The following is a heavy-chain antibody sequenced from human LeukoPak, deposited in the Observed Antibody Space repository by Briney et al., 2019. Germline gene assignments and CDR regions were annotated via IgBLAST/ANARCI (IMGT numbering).Heavy chain of an antibody. J-gene: IGHJ6*03. CDR3: ARVLRYCSGGNCYSGGLGYMDV. D-gene: IGHD2-15*01. V-gene: IGHV3-7*01. CDR2: IKQDGSEK. CDR1: EFAVTSNH. Sequence: GGSLRFSCGASEFAVTSNHLTWVRQAPGKGLEWVANIKQDGSEKYYVDSVKGRFTISRDNAKNLLYLQMNTLRAEDTAVYYCARVLRYCSGGNCYSGGLGYMDVWGKGTTVTISS.